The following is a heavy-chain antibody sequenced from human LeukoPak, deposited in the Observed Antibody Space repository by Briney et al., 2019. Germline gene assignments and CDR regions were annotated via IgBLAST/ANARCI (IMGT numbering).Heavy chain of an antibody. CDR2: INPSGGST. CDR3: AREAKQLTLYRTYYFDY. J-gene: IGHJ4*02. D-gene: IGHD6-6*01. V-gene: IGHV1-46*01. Sequence: ASVKVPCKASGYTFTSYYMHWVRQAPGQGLEWMGIINPSGGSTSYAQKFQGRVTMTRGTSTSTVYMELSSLRSEDTAVYYCAREAKQLTLYRTYYFDYWGQGTLVTVSS. CDR1: GYTFTSYY.